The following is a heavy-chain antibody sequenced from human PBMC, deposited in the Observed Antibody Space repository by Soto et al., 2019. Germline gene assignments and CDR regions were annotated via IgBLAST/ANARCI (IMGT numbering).Heavy chain of an antibody. V-gene: IGHV1-8*01. CDR3: AREITAYWYFDL. CDR1: GYTFTSYD. CDR2: MNPNSGNT. J-gene: IGHJ2*01. Sequence: QVQLVQSGAEVKKPGASVKVSCKASGYTFTSYDINWVRQATGQGLEWMGWMNPNSGNTGYAQKYQGRLTMTRNTSISTDYMELSSLRSEDTAVYYCAREITAYWYFDLWGRGTLVTVSS. D-gene: IGHD3-16*01.